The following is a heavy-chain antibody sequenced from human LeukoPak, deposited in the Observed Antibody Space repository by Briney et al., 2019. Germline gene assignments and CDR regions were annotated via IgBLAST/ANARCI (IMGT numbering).Heavy chain of an antibody. CDR3: AREMYYYGSGNSRYTLDY. Sequence: GGSLRLSCAASGFTFSSYAMHWVRQAPGKGLEWVAVISYDGSNKYYADSVKGRFTISRDNSKNTLYLQMNSLRAEDTTLYYCAREMYYYGSGNSRYTLDYWGQGTLVTVSS. D-gene: IGHD3-10*01. J-gene: IGHJ4*02. CDR1: GFTFSSYA. CDR2: ISYDGSNK. V-gene: IGHV3-30*04.